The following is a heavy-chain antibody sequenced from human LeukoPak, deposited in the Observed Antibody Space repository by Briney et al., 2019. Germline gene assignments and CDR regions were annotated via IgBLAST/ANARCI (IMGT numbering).Heavy chain of an antibody. CDR3: ARVLSSSWEGYDAFDI. Sequence: SETLSLTCTVSGGSISSYYWSWIRQPPGKGLEWIGYIYYSGSTNYNPSLKSRVTISVDTSKNQFSLKLSSVTAADTAVYYCARVLSSSWEGYDAFDIWGKGTTVTISS. V-gene: IGHV4-59*12. J-gene: IGHJ3*02. CDR1: GGSISSYY. D-gene: IGHD6-13*01. CDR2: IYYSGST.